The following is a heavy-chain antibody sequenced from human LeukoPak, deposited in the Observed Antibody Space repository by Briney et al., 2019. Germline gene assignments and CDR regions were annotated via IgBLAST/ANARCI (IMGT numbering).Heavy chain of an antibody. CDR2: VYHGRNT. J-gene: IGHJ3*02. Sequence: PSETLSLTCTVSGVSIRNSENYWAWIRQPPGKGLQWIGSVYHGRNTYHTPSLKSRVTISQDTVKNQFSLKLNSVTAADTAVYYCTRDPALRIETYDMWGQGTMVTVSS. D-gene: IGHD4-17*01. V-gene: IGHV4-39*07. CDR1: GVSIRNSENY. CDR3: TRDPALRIETYDM.